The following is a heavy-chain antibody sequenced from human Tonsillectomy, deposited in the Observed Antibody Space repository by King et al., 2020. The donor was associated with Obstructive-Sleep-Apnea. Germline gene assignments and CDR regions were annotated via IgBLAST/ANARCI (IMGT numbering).Heavy chain of an antibody. D-gene: IGHD1-26*01. V-gene: IGHV3-23*04. Sequence: VQLVESGGGLVQPGGSLRLSCAASGFTFSSYAMSWVRQAPGKGLEWVSGISASGGGSYNADSVKGRFTISRDNSKNTLYLQMNSLRAEDTAVYYCASLPNPPHSWFDPWGQGTLVTVSS. CDR1: GFTFSSYA. J-gene: IGHJ5*02. CDR2: ISASGGGS. CDR3: ASLPNPPHSWFDP.